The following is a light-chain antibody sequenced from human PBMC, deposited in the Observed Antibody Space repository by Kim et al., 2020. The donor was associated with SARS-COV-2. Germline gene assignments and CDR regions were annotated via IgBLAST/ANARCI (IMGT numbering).Light chain of an antibody. CDR2: GAS. J-gene: IGKJ4*01. CDR3: QQLITPPRT. V-gene: IGKV3-20*01. CDR1: HSVSSNY. Sequence: EIVLTQSPGTLSLSPGERATLSCRASHSVSSNYLAWYQQTAGQAPRLLIYGASSRVTGIPDRFSGSGSGTDFTLTISRLEPEDFAVYYCQQLITPPRTFVGGT.